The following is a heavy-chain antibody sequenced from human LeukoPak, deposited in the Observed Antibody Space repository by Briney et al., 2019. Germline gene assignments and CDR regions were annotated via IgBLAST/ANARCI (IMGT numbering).Heavy chain of an antibody. Sequence: SQTLSLTCTVSGGSISIGSYYWSWIRQPAGKGLEWSGRIYTSGSTNYNPSLKSRVTISVDTSKNQFSLKLSSVTAADTAVYYCARWDDYGDYFDYWGQGTLVTVSS. J-gene: IGHJ4*02. CDR2: IYTSGST. V-gene: IGHV4-61*02. D-gene: IGHD4-17*01. CDR3: ARWDDYGDYFDY. CDR1: GGSISIGSYY.